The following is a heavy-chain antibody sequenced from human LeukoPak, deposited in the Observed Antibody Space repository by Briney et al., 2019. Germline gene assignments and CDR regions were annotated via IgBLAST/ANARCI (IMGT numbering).Heavy chain of an antibody. J-gene: IGHJ4*02. V-gene: IGHV5-51*01. CDR1: GYIFTSYW. D-gene: IGHD3-16*02. Sequence: PGESLKISCKGSGYIFTSYWIGWVRQMPGKGLEWMGIIYPGDSDTRYSPSFQGQVTISADKSISTAYLQWSSLKASDTAMYYCARHHYDYVWGSYRHFDYWGQGTLVTVSS. CDR2: IYPGDSDT. CDR3: ARHHYDYVWGSYRHFDY.